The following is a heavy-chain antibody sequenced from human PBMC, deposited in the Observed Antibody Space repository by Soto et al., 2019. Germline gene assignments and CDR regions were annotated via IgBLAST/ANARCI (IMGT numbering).Heavy chain of an antibody. V-gene: IGHV1-69*06. Sequence: QVHLVQSGAEGKKPGSSEKDSRKASRGTLGNNDASWVRQAPGQGFEWVGGIMSSFGTVNYAHRLQERVTNTADKFTNPSYMDPSILRSEDTAVYYCARVSLPGIYGEDVWGQGPTLXXSS. J-gene: IGHJ6*02. CDR2: IMSSFGTV. CDR1: RGTLGNND. D-gene: IGHD3-10*01. CDR3: ARVSLPGIYGEDV.